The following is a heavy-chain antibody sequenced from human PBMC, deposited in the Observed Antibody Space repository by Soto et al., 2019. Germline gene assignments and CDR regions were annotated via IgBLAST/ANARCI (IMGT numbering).Heavy chain of an antibody. CDR2: ISASSDYI. CDR1: GFTFSSYS. V-gene: IGHV3-21*01. Sequence: VQLVESGGGLVKPGGSLRLSCTASGFTFSSYSMNWVRQAPGKGLEWVSSISASSDYIFYIDSLKGRLTISRDNAKNSLYLQLNSLRAEDTAVYYCARHCRSPSCHDGMDVWGQGTTVTVSS. CDR3: ARHCRSPSCHDGMDV. D-gene: IGHD2-2*01. J-gene: IGHJ6*02.